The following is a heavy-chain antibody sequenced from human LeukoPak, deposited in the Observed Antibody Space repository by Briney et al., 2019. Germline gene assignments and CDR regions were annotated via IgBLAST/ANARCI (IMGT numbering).Heavy chain of an antibody. J-gene: IGHJ4*02. CDR1: GFTFGSYA. D-gene: IGHD6-19*01. Sequence: GGSLRLSCAASGFTFGSYAMSWVRQAPGKGLEWVSAISGSGGSTYYADSVKGRFTTSRDNSKNTLYLQMNSLRAEDTAVYYCATRGWLVRGVDYWGQGTLVTVSS. CDR3: ATRGWLVRGVDY. CDR2: ISGSGGST. V-gene: IGHV3-23*01.